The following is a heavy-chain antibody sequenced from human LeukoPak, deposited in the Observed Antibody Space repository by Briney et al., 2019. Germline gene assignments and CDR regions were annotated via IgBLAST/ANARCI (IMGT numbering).Heavy chain of an antibody. Sequence: GGSLRLSCAASGFTVSNYEMNWVRRAPGKGLEWVSYINSSGTTKYYADSVEGRFTISRDNAKKSLFLQMNSPRAEDTAVYYCASTFFLRYDDSIGPWGQGTLVTVSS. CDR2: INSSGTTK. D-gene: IGHD3-22*01. J-gene: IGHJ5*02. CDR1: GFTVSNYE. CDR3: ASTFFLRYDDSIGP. V-gene: IGHV3-48*03.